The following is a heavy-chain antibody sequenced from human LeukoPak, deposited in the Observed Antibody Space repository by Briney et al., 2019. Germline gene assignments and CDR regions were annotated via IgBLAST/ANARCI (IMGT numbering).Heavy chain of an antibody. J-gene: IGHJ4*02. CDR1: GASMRSYY. CDR2: VFRSGSP. V-gene: IGHV4-59*08. Sequence: SETLSLTCSVSGASMRSYYWSWIRQFPGEGLVWMGCVFRSGSPNYNPSLKSRLTISSDTSKNQFYLTLTSATAADTAIYYCARHTRDGYNTFDSWGQATLVTVSS. CDR3: ARHTRDGYNTFDS. D-gene: IGHD5-24*01.